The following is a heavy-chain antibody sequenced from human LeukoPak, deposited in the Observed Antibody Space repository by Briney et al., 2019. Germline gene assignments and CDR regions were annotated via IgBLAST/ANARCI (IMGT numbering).Heavy chain of an antibody. D-gene: IGHD6-19*01. Sequence: GRSLRLSCAASGFTFSSYGMHWVRQAPGKGLEWVAVISYDGSNKYYADSVKGRFTISRDNSKNTLYLQMNSLRAEDTAVYYCAKVVQWLALPDYWGQGTLVTVSS. J-gene: IGHJ4*02. CDR3: AKVVQWLALPDY. V-gene: IGHV3-30*18. CDR1: GFTFSSYG. CDR2: ISYDGSNK.